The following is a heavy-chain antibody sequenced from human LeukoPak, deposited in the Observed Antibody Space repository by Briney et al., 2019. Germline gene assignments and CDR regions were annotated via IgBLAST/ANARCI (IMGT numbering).Heavy chain of an antibody. Sequence: GGSLRLSCAASGFTFSTYVMSRVRQAPGKGLECVSTISDSGANTSYADSVRGRFTISRDNSKNTLYLQKNSLRADDTAIYYCAKSMTLQWRGFFDLWGRGTHVTVSS. D-gene: IGHD6-19*01. CDR2: ISDSGANT. V-gene: IGHV3-23*01. CDR3: AKSMTLQWRGFFDL. J-gene: IGHJ2*01. CDR1: GFTFSTYV.